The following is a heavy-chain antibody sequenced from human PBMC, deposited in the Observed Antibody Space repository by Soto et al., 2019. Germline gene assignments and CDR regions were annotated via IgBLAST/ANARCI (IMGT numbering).Heavy chain of an antibody. V-gene: IGHV1-8*01. Sequence: QAQLVQSGAEVKKPGASVKISCKASGYTLSTYDINWVRQAAGQGLVWTGWMDSYTGNTGYAQEFQGRLIMTRDTSINAAYMELSSLQSEDAAVYFCATGSQTLDYWGQGTLVTVSS. J-gene: IGHJ4*02. CDR3: ATGSQTLDY. CDR2: MDSYTGNT. CDR1: GYTLSTYD.